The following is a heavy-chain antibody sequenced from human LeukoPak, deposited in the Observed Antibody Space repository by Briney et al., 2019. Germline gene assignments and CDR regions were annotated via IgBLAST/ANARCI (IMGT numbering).Heavy chain of an antibody. CDR1: GYTFTSYD. CDR2: MNPNSGNT. CDR3: ARVVASSWLRSLPRKYYFDY. V-gene: IGHV1-8*03. J-gene: IGHJ4*02. D-gene: IGHD5-12*01. Sequence: ASVKVSCKASGYTFTSYDINWVRQATGQGLEWMGWMNPNSGNTGYAQKFQGRVTITRNTSISTAYMELSSLRSEDTAVYYCARVVASSWLRSLPRKYYFDYWGQGTLVTVSS.